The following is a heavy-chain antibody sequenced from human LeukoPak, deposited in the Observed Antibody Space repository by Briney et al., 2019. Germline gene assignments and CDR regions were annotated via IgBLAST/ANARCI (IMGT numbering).Heavy chain of an antibody. J-gene: IGHJ4*02. CDR1: GGSISSYY. Sequence: SSETLSPTCTVSGGSISSYYWSWIRQPPGKGLEWIGYIYYSGSTNYNPSLKSRVTISVDTSKNQFSLKLSSVTAADTAVYYCARDKTGVALFDYWGQRTLVTVSS. CDR3: ARDKTGVALFDY. V-gene: IGHV4-59*01. CDR2: IYYSGST. D-gene: IGHD2-15*01.